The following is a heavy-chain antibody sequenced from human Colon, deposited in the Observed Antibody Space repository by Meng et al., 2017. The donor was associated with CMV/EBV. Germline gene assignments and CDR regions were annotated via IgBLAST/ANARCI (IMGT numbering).Heavy chain of an antibody. V-gene: IGHV3-11*04. CDR2: ISSSGSTI. Sequence: GGSLRLSCAASGFTFSDYYMSWIRQAPGKGLEWVSYISSSGSTIYYADSEKGRFTISRDNAKNSLYLQMNSLRAEDTAVYYCASGITMVRGVMPKDAFDIWGQGTMVTVSS. D-gene: IGHD3-10*01. CDR3: ASGITMVRGVMPKDAFDI. CDR1: GFTFSDYY. J-gene: IGHJ3*02.